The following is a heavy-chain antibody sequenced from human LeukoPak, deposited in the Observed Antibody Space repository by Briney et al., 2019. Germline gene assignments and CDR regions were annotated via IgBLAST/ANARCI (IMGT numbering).Heavy chain of an antibody. J-gene: IGHJ4*02. CDR3: AKSKRGIAVAEDY. CDR1: GYTFTGYY. Sequence: ASVKVSCKASGYTFTGYYIHWVRQAPGQGLEWMGWINPNSGGTNYAQKFQGRVTMTRDTSISTAYMELSRLRSDDTAVYYCAKSKRGIAVAEDYWGQGTLVTVSS. D-gene: IGHD6-19*01. CDR2: INPNSGGT. V-gene: IGHV1-2*02.